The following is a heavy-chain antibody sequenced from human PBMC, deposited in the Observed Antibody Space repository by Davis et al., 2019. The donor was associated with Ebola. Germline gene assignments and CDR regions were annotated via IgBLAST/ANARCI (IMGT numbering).Heavy chain of an antibody. D-gene: IGHD4-11*01. Sequence: GESLKISCAASGFTFSSYSMNWVRQAPGKGLEWVAVIWYDGSNKYYADSVKGRFTISRDNSKNTLYLQMHSLRAEDTAVYYCARGQTTVTPYYYYGMDVWGQGTTVTVSS. J-gene: IGHJ6*02. V-gene: IGHV3-33*08. CDR2: IWYDGSNK. CDR1: GFTFSSYS. CDR3: ARGQTTVTPYYYYGMDV.